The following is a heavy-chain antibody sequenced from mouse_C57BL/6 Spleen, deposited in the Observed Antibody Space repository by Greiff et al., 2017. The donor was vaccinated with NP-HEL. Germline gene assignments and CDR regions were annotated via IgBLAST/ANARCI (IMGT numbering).Heavy chain of an antibody. Sequence: VQLQQSGAELVRPGASVTLSCKASGYTFTDYEMHWVKQTPVHGLEWIGAIDPETGGTAYNQKFKGKAILTADTSSSPAYMGLRSLTSEDSAVYCCTIRCDYWGQGTTLTVSS. CDR1: GYTFTDYE. CDR2: IDPETGGT. CDR3: TIRCDY. V-gene: IGHV1-15*01. J-gene: IGHJ2*01.